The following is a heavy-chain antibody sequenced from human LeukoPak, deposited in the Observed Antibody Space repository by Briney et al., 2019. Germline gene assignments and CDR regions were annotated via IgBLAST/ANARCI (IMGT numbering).Heavy chain of an antibody. CDR2: ISYDGSNK. CDR3: AKMRTPTAHSGDAFDI. D-gene: IGHD4-17*01. Sequence: GRSLRLSCAASGFTFSSYGIHWVRQAPGKGLEWVAVISYDGSNKYYVDSVKGRFTISRDNSKNTLNLQMNSLRAEDTAVYYCAKMRTPTAHSGDAFDIWGQGTMVSVSS. V-gene: IGHV3-30*18. CDR1: GFTFSSYG. J-gene: IGHJ3*02.